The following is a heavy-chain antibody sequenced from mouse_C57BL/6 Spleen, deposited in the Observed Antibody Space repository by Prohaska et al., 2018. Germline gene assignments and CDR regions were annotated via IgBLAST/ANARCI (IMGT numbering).Heavy chain of an antibody. CDR3: TRSNYYGRSPSYFDV. D-gene: IGHD1-1*01. J-gene: IGHJ1*03. V-gene: IGHV1-15*01. CDR2: IDPETCGS. Sequence: QVQLQQSGAELVRPGASVTLSCKASGYTFTDYEMHWVKQTPVHGLEWIGAIDPETCGSAYNQKFKGKAILTADKSSSTAYMELRSLTSEDSAVYYCTRSNYYGRSPSYFDVWGTGTTVTVSS. CDR1: GYTFTDYE.